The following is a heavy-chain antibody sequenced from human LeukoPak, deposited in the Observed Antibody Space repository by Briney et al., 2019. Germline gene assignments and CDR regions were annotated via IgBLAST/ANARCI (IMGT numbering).Heavy chain of an antibody. CDR2: MYSRGDT. D-gene: IGHD6-13*01. CDR3: ARDAPQVPAAGVLAY. J-gene: IGHJ4*02. V-gene: IGHV3-53*01. Sequence: GGSLRLSCAASGFTLSDNYMSWVRQAPGKGLEWVSVMYSRGDTYYADSVKGRFTFSRDISKNTLYLQMNGLRTEDTAMYYCARDAPQVPAAGVLAYWGQGTLVTVSS. CDR1: GFTLSDNY.